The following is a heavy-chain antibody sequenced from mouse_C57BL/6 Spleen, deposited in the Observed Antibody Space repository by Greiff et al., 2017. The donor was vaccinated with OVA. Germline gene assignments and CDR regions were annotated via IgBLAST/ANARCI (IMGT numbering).Heavy chain of an antibody. Sequence: VQLQQPGAELVKPGASVKMSCKASGYTFTSYWITWVKQRPGQGLEWIGDIYPGSGSTNYNEKFKSKATLTVDTSSSTAYMQLSSLTSEDSAVYYCAREYYDYEGYYAMDSGVKEPQSPSPQ. CDR2: IYPGSGST. V-gene: IGHV1-55*01. D-gene: IGHD2-4*01. J-gene: IGHJ4*01. CDR3: AREYYDYEGYYAMDS. CDR1: GYTFTSYW.